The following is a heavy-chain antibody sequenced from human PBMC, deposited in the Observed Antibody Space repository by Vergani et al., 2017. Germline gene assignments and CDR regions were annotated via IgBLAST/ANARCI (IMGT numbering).Heavy chain of an antibody. V-gene: IGHV3-66*02. CDR1: GFTVSSNY. CDR3: ARDSSGWYGGAY. J-gene: IGHJ4*02. CDR2: IYSGGST. Sequence: EVQLVESGGGLVQPGGSLRLSCAASGFTVSSNYMSWVRQAPGKGLEWVSIIYSGGSTYYADSVKGRFTISRDNSKNTLYLQMNSLRAEDTAVYYCARDSSGWYGGAYWGQGTLVTVSS. D-gene: IGHD6-19*01.